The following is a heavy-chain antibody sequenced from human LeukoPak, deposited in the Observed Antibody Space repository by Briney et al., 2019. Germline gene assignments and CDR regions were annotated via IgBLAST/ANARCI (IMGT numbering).Heavy chain of an antibody. V-gene: IGHV1-69*13. CDR3: ARDERWSVDC. CDR2: IIPIFGTA. CDR1: GGTFSSYA. Sequence: ASVKVSCKASGGTFSSYAISWVRQAPGQGLEWMGGIIPIFGTANYAQKFQGRVTITADESTSTAYMELRSLRSDDTAVYFCARDERWSVDCWGQGTLVIVSS. D-gene: IGHD2-15*01. J-gene: IGHJ4*02.